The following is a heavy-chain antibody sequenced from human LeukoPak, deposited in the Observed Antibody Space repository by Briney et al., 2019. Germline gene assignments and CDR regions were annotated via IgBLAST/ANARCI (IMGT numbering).Heavy chain of an antibody. Sequence: SETPSLTCTVSGGSISSYYWSSIRQPPGKGLEWIGYIYYSGSTNYNPSLKSRVTISVDTSKNQFSLKLSSVTAADTAVYYCARASGSYDFWSGYYTPFAFDIWGQGTMVTVSS. CDR3: ARASGSYDFWSGYYTPFAFDI. CDR2: IYYSGST. J-gene: IGHJ3*02. V-gene: IGHV4-59*01. CDR1: GGSISSYY. D-gene: IGHD3-3*01.